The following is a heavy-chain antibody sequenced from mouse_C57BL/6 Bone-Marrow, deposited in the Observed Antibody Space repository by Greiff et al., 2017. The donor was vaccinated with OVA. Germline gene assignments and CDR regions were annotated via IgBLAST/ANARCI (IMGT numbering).Heavy chain of an antibody. D-gene: IGHD2-5*01. J-gene: IGHJ4*01. V-gene: IGHV2-2*01. CDR1: GFSLTSYG. Sequence: VQRVESGPGLVQPSQSLSITCTVSGFSLTSYGVHWVRQSPGKGLEWLGVIWSGGSTDYNAAFISRLSISKDNSKSQVFFKMNSLQADDTAIYYCASEAYYSNYVGAMDYWGQGTSVTVSS. CDR2: IWSGGST. CDR3: ASEAYYSNYVGAMDY.